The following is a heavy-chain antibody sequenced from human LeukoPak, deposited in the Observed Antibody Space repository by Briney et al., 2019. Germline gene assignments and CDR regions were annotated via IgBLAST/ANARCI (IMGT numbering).Heavy chain of an antibody. V-gene: IGHV3-23*01. D-gene: IGHD3-3*01. CDR2: ISGSGGST. CDR1: GFTFSSYA. Sequence: PGGSLRLSCAASGFTFSSYAMSWVRQAPGKGLEWVSAISGSGGSTYYADSVKGRFTISRDNSKNTLYLQMNSLRAEDTAVYYCAKDRGRTIFGVVPRLGYFDYWGQGTLVTVSS. CDR3: AKDRGRTIFGVVPRLGYFDY. J-gene: IGHJ4*02.